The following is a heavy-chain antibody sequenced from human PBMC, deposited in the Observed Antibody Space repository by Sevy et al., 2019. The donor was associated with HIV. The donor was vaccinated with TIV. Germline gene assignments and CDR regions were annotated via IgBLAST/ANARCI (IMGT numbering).Heavy chain of an antibody. V-gene: IGHV3-33*06. CDR1: GFTFSGFG. Sequence: GGSLRLSCAASGFTFSGFGMHWVRQAPGKELEWVAVIWYDESNEYYGDSVKGRFTISRDNSKNTVYLQMNSLRVEDTALYYCAKDSSPYSNHFDYWGRGTLVTVPQ. J-gene: IGHJ4*02. CDR3: AKDSSPYSNHFDY. D-gene: IGHD4-4*01. CDR2: IWYDESNE.